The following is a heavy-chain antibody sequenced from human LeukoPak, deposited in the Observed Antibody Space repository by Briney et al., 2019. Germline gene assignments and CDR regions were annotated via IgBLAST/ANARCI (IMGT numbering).Heavy chain of an antibody. CDR3: ARDYDILTGYYDSGYYFDY. V-gene: IGHV3-21*01. D-gene: IGHD3-9*01. CDR1: GFTFSSYS. Sequence: PGRSLRLSCAASGFTFSSYSMNWVRQAPGKGLEWVSSISSSSSYIYYADSVKGRFTISRDNAKNSLYLQMNSLRAEDTAVYYCARDYDILTGYYDSGYYFDYWGQGTLVTVSS. CDR2: ISSSSSYI. J-gene: IGHJ4*02.